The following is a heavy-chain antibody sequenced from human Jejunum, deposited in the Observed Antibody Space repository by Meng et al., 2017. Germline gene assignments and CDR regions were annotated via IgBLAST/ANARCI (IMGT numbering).Heavy chain of an antibody. D-gene: IGHD2-21*02. Sequence: GESLKISCVVSGFTFSRYAMHWVRQAPGRGLEWVAVIWYDGSTKYYTESVKGRFTISRDNSKNTLYLQMSSLRAEDTAVYYCAREGLEMVTGPRSEAFDMWGQGTTVTVSS. CDR3: AREGLEMVTGPRSEAFDM. CDR2: IWYDGSTK. V-gene: IGHV3-33*01. J-gene: IGHJ3*02. CDR1: GFTFSRYA.